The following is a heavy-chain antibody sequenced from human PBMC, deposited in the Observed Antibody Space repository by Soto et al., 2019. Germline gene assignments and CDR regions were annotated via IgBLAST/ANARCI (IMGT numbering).Heavy chain of an antibody. D-gene: IGHD1-26*01. CDR2: IDPSDSYT. V-gene: IGHV5-10-1*01. CDR1: GYSFTSYW. Sequence: PGESLKISCKGSGYSFTSYWISWVRQMPGKGLEWMGRIDPSDSYTNYSPSFQGHVTISADKSISTAYLQWSSLKASDTAMYYCARHPVVATHFDYWGQGTLVTVSS. J-gene: IGHJ4*02. CDR3: ARHPVVATHFDY.